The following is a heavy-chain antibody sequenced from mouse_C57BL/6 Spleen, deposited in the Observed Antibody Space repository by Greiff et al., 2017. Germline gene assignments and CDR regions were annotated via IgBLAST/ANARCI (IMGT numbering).Heavy chain of an antibody. D-gene: IGHD1-1*01. CDR1: GFTFSSYG. CDR3: ARHRGYGSSYAMDY. Sequence: EVQVVESGGDLVKPGGSLKLSCAASGFTFSSYGMSWVRQTPDKMLEWVATISSGGSYTYYPDSVKGRFTISRDNAKNTLYLQMSSLKSEDTAMYYCARHRGYGSSYAMDYWGQGTSVTVSS. J-gene: IGHJ4*01. V-gene: IGHV5-6*01. CDR2: ISSGGSYT.